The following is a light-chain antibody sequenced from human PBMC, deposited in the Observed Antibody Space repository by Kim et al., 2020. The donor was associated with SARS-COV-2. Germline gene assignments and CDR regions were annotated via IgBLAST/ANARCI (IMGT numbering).Light chain of an antibody. CDR1: QSVRTN. Sequence: EIVMMQSPATLSVSPGDRATLSCRASQSVRTNVAWYQHKAGQAPRLLFYGASTRATGIPARFSGSGSGREFTLTISSLQSEDFALYYCEQYNHWPPITFGQGTRLEIK. V-gene: IGKV3-15*01. CDR3: EQYNHWPPIT. J-gene: IGKJ5*01. CDR2: GAS.